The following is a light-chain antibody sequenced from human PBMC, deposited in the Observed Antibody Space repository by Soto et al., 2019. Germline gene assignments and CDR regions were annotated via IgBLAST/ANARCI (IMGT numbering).Light chain of an antibody. CDR2: DVS. CDR1: QSVSNS. V-gene: IGKV3-11*01. Sequence: EIVFTQSPATLSFSPGERVTLSCRASQSVSNSLAWYQQKPGQPPRLLIYDVSNRATGIPARFSGSGSGTDFTLTITSLEPEDFAVYFCHQSYNWPRVTFG. CDR3: HQSYNWPRVT. J-gene: IGKJ5*01.